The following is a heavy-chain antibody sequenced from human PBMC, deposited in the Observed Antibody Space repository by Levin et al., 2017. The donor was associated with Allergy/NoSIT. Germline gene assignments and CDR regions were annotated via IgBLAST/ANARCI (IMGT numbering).Heavy chain of an antibody. Sequence: PGGSLRLSCAASGFTFSSYGMHWVRQAPGKGLEWVAVISYDGSNKYYADSVKGRFTISRDNSNNTLYLQMNTLRAEDTAVYYCAKPDGSWTYYYYVMDVWGQGTTVTVSS. J-gene: IGHJ6*02. D-gene: IGHD6-13*01. V-gene: IGHV3-30*18. CDR1: GFTFSSYG. CDR3: AKPDGSWTYYYYVMDV. CDR2: ISYDGSNK.